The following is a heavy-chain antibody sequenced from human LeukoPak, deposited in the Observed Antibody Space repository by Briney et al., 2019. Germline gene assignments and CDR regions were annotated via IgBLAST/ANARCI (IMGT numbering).Heavy chain of an antibody. V-gene: IGHV3-21*01. Sequence: GGSLRLSCAASGFTFSSYSMNWGRQAPAKGLEWVSSISSSSSYIYYADSVKGRFTISRDNAKNSLYLQMNSLRAEDTAVYSCARVTVDIVATIGAFDYWGQGTLVTVSS. CDR2: ISSSSSYI. CDR3: ARVTVDIVATIGAFDY. CDR1: GFTFSSYS. D-gene: IGHD5-12*01. J-gene: IGHJ4*02.